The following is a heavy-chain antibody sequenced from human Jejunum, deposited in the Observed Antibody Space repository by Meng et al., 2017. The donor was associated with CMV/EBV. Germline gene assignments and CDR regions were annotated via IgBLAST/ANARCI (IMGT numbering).Heavy chain of an antibody. Sequence: EGTLSTCIISWVRQAPGQGLEWRGGIILILGTPNHAQKFKGRVSITADKSTSTVYMELNSLRSEDTAIYYCASDISGNSYAYDQWGQGTLVTVSS. V-gene: IGHV1-69*08. CDR1: EGTLSTCI. CDR3: ASDISGNSYAYDQ. J-gene: IGHJ5*02. D-gene: IGHD5-18*01. CDR2: IILILGTP.